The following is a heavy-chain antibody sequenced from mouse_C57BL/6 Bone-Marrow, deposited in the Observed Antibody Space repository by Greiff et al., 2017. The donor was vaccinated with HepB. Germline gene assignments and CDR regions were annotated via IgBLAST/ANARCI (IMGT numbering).Heavy chain of an antibody. CDR3: ARELRLGYYFDY. Sequence: QVQLQQPGAELVMPGASVKLSCKASGYTFTSYWMHWVKQRPGQGLEWIGEIDPSDSYTNYNQKFKGKSTLTVDKSSSTAYIQLSSLTSEDSAVYYCARELRLGYYFDYWGQGTTLTVSS. CDR1: GYTFTSYW. J-gene: IGHJ2*01. CDR2: IDPSDSYT. D-gene: IGHD3-2*02. V-gene: IGHV1-69*01.